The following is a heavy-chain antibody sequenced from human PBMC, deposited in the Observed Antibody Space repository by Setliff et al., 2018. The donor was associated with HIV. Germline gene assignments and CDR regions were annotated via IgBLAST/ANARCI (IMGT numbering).Heavy chain of an antibody. CDR3: ARGRFHRLHRPYSGSGSLGIQYFDY. V-gene: IGHV4-34*01. D-gene: IGHD3-10*01. CDR1: GGSFNGYS. J-gene: IGHJ4*02. Sequence: SETLSLTCAVYGGSFNGYSWTWIRQPPGKGLEWIGGINHSGGTNYNPSLKSRVTTSVDTSKSQFSLRLNSVTATDTALYYCARGRFHRLHRPYSGSGSLGIQYFDYWGQGTLVTVSS. CDR2: INHSGGT.